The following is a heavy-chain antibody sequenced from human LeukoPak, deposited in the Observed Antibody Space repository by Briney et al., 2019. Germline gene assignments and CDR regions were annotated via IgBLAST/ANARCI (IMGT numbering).Heavy chain of an antibody. D-gene: IGHD2-2*01. CDR2: ISSSSSYM. CDR1: GFTFSSYS. J-gene: IGHJ6*04. V-gene: IGHV3-21*01. Sequence: GGSLRLSCAASGFTFSSYSMSWVRQAPGKGLEWVSSISSSSSYMYYADSVKGRFTISRDKAKNSLYLQMNSLRAEDTAVYYCARGGYCSSTSCYVNYYYGMDVWGKGTTVTVSS. CDR3: ARGGYCSSTSCYVNYYYGMDV.